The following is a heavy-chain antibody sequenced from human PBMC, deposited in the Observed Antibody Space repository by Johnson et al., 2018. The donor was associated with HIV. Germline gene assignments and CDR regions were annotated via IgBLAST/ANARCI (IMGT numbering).Heavy chain of an antibody. D-gene: IGHD5-18*01. J-gene: IGHJ3*02. CDR3: ARDLTRGYSPRGAFDI. CDR2: ISYDGSNK. CDR1: GFTFSSYA. Sequence: VQLVESGGGVVQPGRSLRLSCAASGFTFSSYAMHWVRQAPGKGLEWVAVISYDGSNKYYADSVKGRFTISRDNSKNTLYLQMNSLGAEDTAVYYCARDLTRGYSPRGAFDIWGQGTMVTVSS. V-gene: IGHV3-30-3*01.